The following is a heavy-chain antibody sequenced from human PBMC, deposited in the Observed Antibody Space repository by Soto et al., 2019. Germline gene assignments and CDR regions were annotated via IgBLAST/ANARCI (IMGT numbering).Heavy chain of an antibody. V-gene: IGHV4-4*07. CDR1: GAYISDFS. J-gene: IGHJ1*01. CDR3: ARESGENWTYEAH. CDR2: ITVNGNT. D-gene: IGHD1-7*01. Sequence: QVQQLESGPGLVKPWDTLSLTCTVSGAYISDFSWSWIRQPAGKGLEWIGRITVNGNTQYNPSFRSRVTMSMDTSRNQFSLKLQSATAAYTALYYCARESGENWTYEAHWGQGTLVTVSS.